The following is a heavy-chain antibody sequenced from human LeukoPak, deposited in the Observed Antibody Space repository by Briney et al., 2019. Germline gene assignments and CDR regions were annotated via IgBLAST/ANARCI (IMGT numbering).Heavy chain of an antibody. CDR2: INSDGSST. CDR3: ARGHYYPDY. D-gene: IGHD3-22*01. V-gene: IGHV3-74*01. Sequence: PGGSLRLSCAASRFTFSSYWMHWVSQARGKGLVWVSRINSDGSSTSYADSVKGRFTISRDNAKNTLYLQMNSLRAEDTAVYYCARGHYYPDYWGQGTLVTVSS. CDR1: RFTFSSYW. J-gene: IGHJ4*02.